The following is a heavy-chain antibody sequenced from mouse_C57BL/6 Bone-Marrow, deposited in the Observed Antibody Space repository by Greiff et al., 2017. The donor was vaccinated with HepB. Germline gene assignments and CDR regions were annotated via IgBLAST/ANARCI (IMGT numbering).Heavy chain of an antibody. CDR3: ARDPLDGYSYWYFDV. CDR2: ISYDGSN. V-gene: IGHV3-6*01. CDR1: GYSITSGYY. Sequence: VQLKESGPGLVKPSQSLSLTCSVTGYSITSGYYWNWIRQFPGNKLEWMGYISYDGSNNYNPSLKNRISITRDTSKNQFFLKLNSVTTEDTATYYCARDPLDGYSYWYFDVWGTGTTVTVSS. J-gene: IGHJ1*03. D-gene: IGHD2-3*01.